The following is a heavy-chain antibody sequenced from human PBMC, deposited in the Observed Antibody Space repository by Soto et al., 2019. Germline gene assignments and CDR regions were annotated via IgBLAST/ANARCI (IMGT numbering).Heavy chain of an antibody. Sequence: QVQLVQSGAEVKKPGSSVKVSCKASGGTFSSYAISWVRQAPGQGLEWMGGIIPIFGTANYAQKFQGRVTITADESTSTAYMERSSLRSEDAAVYYCAGPVPPGSSYGKLDYWGQGTLVTVSS. D-gene: IGHD5-18*01. CDR3: AGPVPPGSSYGKLDY. V-gene: IGHV1-69*12. J-gene: IGHJ4*02. CDR1: GGTFSSYA. CDR2: IIPIFGTA.